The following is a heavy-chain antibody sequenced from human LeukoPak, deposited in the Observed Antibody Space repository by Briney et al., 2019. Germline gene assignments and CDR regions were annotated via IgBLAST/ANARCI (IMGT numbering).Heavy chain of an antibody. J-gene: IGHJ6*02. V-gene: IGHV3-66*01. D-gene: IGHD3-10*01. Sequence: GGSLRLSCAASGFTVSSSYMSWVRRAPGKGLEWVSVTYDGGSAYYADSVKGRFTISRHNSKNTVYLQMISLRAEDTAVYYCARDNVRNYGMDVWGQGTTVTVSS. CDR2: TYDGGSA. CDR1: GFTVSSSY. CDR3: ARDNVRNYGMDV.